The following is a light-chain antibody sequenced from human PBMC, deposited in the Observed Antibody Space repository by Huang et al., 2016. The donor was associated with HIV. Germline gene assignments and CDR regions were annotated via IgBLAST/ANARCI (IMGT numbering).Light chain of an antibody. CDR1: QSVNTN. Sequence: VMMSQSPATLAASPGERVTLACGASQSVNTNLAWYQQKPGQPPRLLIYAASTRATGVPARFAGSGSGTGFTLTIDSLQSDDFAVYYCQQYNKWPPEYTFGQGTRLEIK. CDR2: AAS. J-gene: IGKJ2*01. V-gene: IGKV3-15*01. CDR3: QQYNKWPPEYT.